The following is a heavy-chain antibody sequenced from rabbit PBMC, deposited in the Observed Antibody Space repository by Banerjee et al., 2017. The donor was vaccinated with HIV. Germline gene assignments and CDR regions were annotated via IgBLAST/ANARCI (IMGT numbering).Heavy chain of an antibody. CDR1: GFDLSNYYY. Sequence: QEQLEESGGDLVKPGASLTLTCTASGFDLSNYYYMCWVRQAPGKGLEWIGCINTSRGNIVYATWAKGRFTISKTSWTTVTLQMTSLTAADTATYFCARGSNYYACNLWGPVSLVTVS. V-gene: IGHV1S45*01. J-gene: IGHJ4*01. D-gene: IGHD8-1*01. CDR2: INTSRGNI. CDR3: ARGSNYYACNL.